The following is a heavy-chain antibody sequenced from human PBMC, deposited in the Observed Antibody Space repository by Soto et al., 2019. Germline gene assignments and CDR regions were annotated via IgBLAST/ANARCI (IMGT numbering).Heavy chain of an antibody. CDR1: GGSIISSNW. CDR3: ARVSGSYYYGMDV. CDR2: IYHSGST. D-gene: IGHD1-26*01. V-gene: IGHV4-4*02. Sequence: SETLSLTCAVSGGSIISSNWWSWVRQPPGKGLEWIGEIYHSGSTNYNPSLKSRVTISVDKSKNQFSLKLSSVTAADTAVYYCARVSGSYYYGMDVWGQGITVTVSS. J-gene: IGHJ6*02.